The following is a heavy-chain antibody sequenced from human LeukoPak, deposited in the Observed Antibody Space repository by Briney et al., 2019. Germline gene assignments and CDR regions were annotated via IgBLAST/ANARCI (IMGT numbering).Heavy chain of an antibody. CDR1: GFTFSSYW. Sequence: GGSLRLSCGASGFTFSSYWMSWVRQAPGTGLEWVANIKQDGSEKYYADSVKGRSTIPRDNAKNTLYLQMNSLRAEDTAVYYCAREHDFWSGQVFDYWGQGTLVTVSS. CDR3: AREHDFWSGQVFDY. D-gene: IGHD3-3*01. V-gene: IGHV3-7*01. J-gene: IGHJ4*02. CDR2: IKQDGSEK.